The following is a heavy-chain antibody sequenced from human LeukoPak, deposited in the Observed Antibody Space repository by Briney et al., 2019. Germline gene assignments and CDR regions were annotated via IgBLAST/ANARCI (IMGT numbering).Heavy chain of an antibody. CDR3: ARDFREVPAATYYYYYGMDV. Sequence: GGSLRLSCAASGFTFSDYYMSWIRQDPGKGLEWVSYISSSSSYTNYADSVKGRFTISRDNAKNSLYLQMNSLRAEDTAVYYCARDFREVPAATYYYYYGMDVWGQGTTVTVSS. CDR1: GFTFSDYY. V-gene: IGHV3-11*05. CDR2: ISSSSSYT. J-gene: IGHJ6*02. D-gene: IGHD2-2*01.